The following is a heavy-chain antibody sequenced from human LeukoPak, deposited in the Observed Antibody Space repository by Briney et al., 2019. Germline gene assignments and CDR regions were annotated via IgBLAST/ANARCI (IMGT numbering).Heavy chain of an antibody. Sequence: IPSETLSLTCTVSGYSISSGYYWGWIRQPPGKGLEWIGSIYHSGSTYYNPSLKSRVTISVDTSKNQFSLKLSSVTAADTAVYYCARRRREQQLVRWGQGTLVTVSS. CDR2: IYHSGST. CDR3: ARRRREQQLVR. J-gene: IGHJ4*02. V-gene: IGHV4-38-2*02. CDR1: GYSISSGYY. D-gene: IGHD6-13*01.